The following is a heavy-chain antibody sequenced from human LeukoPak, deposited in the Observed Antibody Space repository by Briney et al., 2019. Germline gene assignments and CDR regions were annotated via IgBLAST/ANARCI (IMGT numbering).Heavy chain of an antibody. CDR3: ATLGGIAAADLDY. J-gene: IGHJ4*02. CDR1: GYTFTDYY. V-gene: IGHV1-69-2*01. Sequence: GASVKVSCKASGYTFTDYYMHWVQQAPGKGLEWMGLVDPEDGETIYAEKFQGRVTITADTSTDTAYMELSSLRSEDTAVYYCATLGGIAAADLDYWGQGTLVTVSS. CDR2: VDPEDGET. D-gene: IGHD6-13*01.